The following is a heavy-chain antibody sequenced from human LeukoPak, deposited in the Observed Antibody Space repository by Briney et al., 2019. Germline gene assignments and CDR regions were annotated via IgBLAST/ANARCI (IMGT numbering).Heavy chain of an antibody. Sequence: PSETLSFTCAVYGGSFSGYYWSWIRQPPGKGLEWIGEINHSGSTNYNPSLKSRVTISVDTSKNQFSLKLSSVTAADTAVYYCARAGWSGYPVGSVGRPFDYWGQGTLVTVSS. J-gene: IGHJ4*02. CDR3: ARAGWSGYPVGSVGRPFDY. CDR2: INHSGST. V-gene: IGHV4-34*01. CDR1: GGSFSGYY. D-gene: IGHD3-3*01.